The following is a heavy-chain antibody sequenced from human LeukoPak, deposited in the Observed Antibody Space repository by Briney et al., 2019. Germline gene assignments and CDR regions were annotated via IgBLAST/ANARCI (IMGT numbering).Heavy chain of an antibody. CDR1: GFTVSSNY. D-gene: IGHD5-18*01. V-gene: IGHV3-66*01. CDR3: ASTAMGDYFDY. CDR2: IYSGGST. J-gene: IGHJ4*02. Sequence: GVSLRLSCAASGFTVSSNYMSWVRQGPGKGLEWVSVIYSGGSTYYADSVKGRFTISRDNSKNTLYLQMNSLRAEDTAVYYCASTAMGDYFDYWGQGTLVTVSS.